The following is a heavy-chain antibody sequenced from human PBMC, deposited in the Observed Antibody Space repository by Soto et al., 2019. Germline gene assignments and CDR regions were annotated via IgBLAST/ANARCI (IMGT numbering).Heavy chain of an antibody. Sequence: EVQLLESGGGLVQPWGSLRLSCAASGFTFSSYAINWVRQAPGKGLEWVSTISGSGGSTYYADSVKGRFTISRDNSKNTLYLQMNSLRAEDTAVYFCAVSGYSSSEDYWGQGTLVAVSS. V-gene: IGHV3-23*01. CDR1: GFTFSSYA. D-gene: IGHD6-13*01. CDR2: ISGSGGST. J-gene: IGHJ4*02. CDR3: AVSGYSSSEDY.